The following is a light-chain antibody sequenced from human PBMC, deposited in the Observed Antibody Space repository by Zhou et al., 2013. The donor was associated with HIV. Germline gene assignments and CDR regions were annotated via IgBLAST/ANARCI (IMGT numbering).Light chain of an antibody. J-gene: IGKJ1*01. CDR2: GAT. Sequence: EVVLTQFPATLSSSPGGRVTLSCRASESISSSYLTWYQQKPGQAPRLLIYGATRRATGIPDRFSGSGSGTDFTLTISRLEPEDFAVYYCHQFGTSARRTFGQGTKVEIK. V-gene: IGKV3-20*01. CDR1: ESISSSY. CDR3: HQFGTSARRT.